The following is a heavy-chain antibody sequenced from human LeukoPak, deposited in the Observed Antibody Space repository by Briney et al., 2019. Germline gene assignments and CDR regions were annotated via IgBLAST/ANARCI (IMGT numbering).Heavy chain of an antibody. CDR1: GFTFSSYS. CDR3: ARGEGPPWELLTLDY. CDR2: ISSSTSYI. D-gene: IGHD1-26*01. Sequence: GGSLRLSCAASGFTFSSYSMNWVRQAPGKGLEWVSSISSSTSYIYYADSVKGRFTISRDNAKDSLYMQMNSLRADDTAVYYCARGEGPPWELLTLDYWGQGTLVTVSS. J-gene: IGHJ4*02. V-gene: IGHV3-21*01.